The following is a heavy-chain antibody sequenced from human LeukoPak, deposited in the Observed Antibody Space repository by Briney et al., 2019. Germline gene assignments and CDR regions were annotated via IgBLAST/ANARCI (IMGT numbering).Heavy chain of an antibody. V-gene: IGHV1-69*05. J-gene: IGHJ5*02. D-gene: IGHD5-12*01. CDR2: IIPIFGTA. CDR3: AREVDIVATGPGWFDP. CDR1: GGTFSSYA. Sequence: ASVKVSCKASGGTFSSYAISWVRQAPGQGLEWMGRIIPIFGTANYAQKFQGRVTITTDESTSTAYMELSSLRSGDTAVYYCAREVDIVATGPGWFDPWGQGTLVTVSS.